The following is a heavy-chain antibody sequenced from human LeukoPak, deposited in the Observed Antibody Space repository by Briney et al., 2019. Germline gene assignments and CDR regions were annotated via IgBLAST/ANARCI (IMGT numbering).Heavy chain of an antibody. CDR3: ARHANYGYWSVDY. CDR1: GGSISSYH. D-gene: IGHD4-17*01. CDR2: IYYSGST. Sequence: SETLSLTCTVSGGSISSYHWSWIRQPPGKGLEWIGYIYYSGSTNYNPSFKSRVTISVDTSKNQFSLKLNSVTAAGTAVYYRARHANYGYWSVDYWGQGTLVTVSS. V-gene: IGHV4-59*08. J-gene: IGHJ4*02.